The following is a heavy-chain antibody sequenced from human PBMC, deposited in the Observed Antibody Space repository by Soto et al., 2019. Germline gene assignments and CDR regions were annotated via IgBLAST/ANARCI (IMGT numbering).Heavy chain of an antibody. CDR2: IIPIFGTA. Sequence: SVKVSCKASGCTFSSYAISWVRQAPGKGLEWMGGIIPIFGTANYAQKFQGRVTITADESTSTAYMELSSLRSEDTAVYYCARYLMGPYYYGMDVWGQGTTVTVSS. J-gene: IGHJ6*02. D-gene: IGHD2-8*01. CDR3: ARYLMGPYYYGMDV. CDR1: GCTFSSYA. V-gene: IGHV1-69*13.